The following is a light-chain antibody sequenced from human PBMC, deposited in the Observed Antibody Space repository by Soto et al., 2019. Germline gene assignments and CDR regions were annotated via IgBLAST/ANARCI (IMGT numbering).Light chain of an antibody. V-gene: IGLV2-14*01. CDR3: SSFTRRSTFV. J-gene: IGLJ1*01. CDR2: EVT. CDR1: RSDVGAYNY. Sequence: QSVLTQPASVSGSPGQSIAISCTGTRSDVGAYNYVSWYQQHPGKAPKLMISEVTNRPSGVSDRFSGSKSGNTASLTISGLQAEDEAEYYCSSFTRRSTFVFGTGTKLNVL.